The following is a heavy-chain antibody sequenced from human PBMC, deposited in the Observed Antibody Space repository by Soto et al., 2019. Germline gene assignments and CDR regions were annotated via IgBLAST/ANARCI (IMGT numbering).Heavy chain of an antibody. CDR3: ARDGSGSYSYDAFDI. CDR1: GFTFSSYG. J-gene: IGHJ3*02. V-gene: IGHV3-33*01. Sequence: PGGSLRLSCAASGFTFSSYGMHWVRQAPGKGLEWVAVIWYDGSNKYYADSVKGRFTISRDNSKNTLYPQMNSLRAEDTAVYYCARDGSGSYSYDAFDIWGQGTMVTVSS. D-gene: IGHD1-26*01. CDR2: IWYDGSNK.